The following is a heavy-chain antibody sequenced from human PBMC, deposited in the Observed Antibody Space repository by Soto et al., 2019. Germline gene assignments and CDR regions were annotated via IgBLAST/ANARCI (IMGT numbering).Heavy chain of an antibody. Sequence: SETLSLTCDVSGDTISNYYWSWIRQPPGKGLEWIGYLYYSGSTNYNPSLKSRVTISVDTSKNQFSLKLSSVTAADTAVYYCARLGGSYAVPHFDYWGQGTLVTVSS. V-gene: IGHV4-59*08. J-gene: IGHJ4*02. CDR3: ARLGGSYAVPHFDY. D-gene: IGHD1-26*01. CDR2: LYYSGST. CDR1: GDTISNYY.